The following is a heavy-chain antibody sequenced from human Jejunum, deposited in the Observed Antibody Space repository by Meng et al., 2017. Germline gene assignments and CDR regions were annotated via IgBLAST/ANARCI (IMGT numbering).Heavy chain of an antibody. CDR3: ARDDSGWHGAMDY. J-gene: IGHJ4*02. D-gene: IGHD5-12*01. Sequence: EGQSVEAGGVLVRPWVSLSRSCSGAGFTVNGYSMIRVRQAPGKELVCISTISRTSSHILYPASVMCRSTISRNNAKSALYMEMTSLRGEDTAVYYCARDDSGWHGAMDYWGQGTLVTVSS. CDR2: ISRTSSHI. CDR1: GFTVNGYS. V-gene: IGHV3-21*01.